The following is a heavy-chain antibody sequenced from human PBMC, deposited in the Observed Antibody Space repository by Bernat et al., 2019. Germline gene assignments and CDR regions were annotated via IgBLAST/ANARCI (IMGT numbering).Heavy chain of an antibody. V-gene: IGHV3-23*01. D-gene: IGHD2-15*01. Sequence: EVQLLESGGGLVQPGGSLRLSCAASGFTFSSYAMSWVRQAPGKGLEWVSAISGSGGSTYYADSVKGRFTISRDNSKNTLYLQMNSLRAEDTAVYYCAKDSTGYCSGGSCPNYYYYYGMDVWGQGTTVTVSS. CDR3: AKDSTGYCSGGSCPNYYYYYGMDV. CDR1: GFTFSSYA. J-gene: IGHJ6*02. CDR2: ISGSGGST.